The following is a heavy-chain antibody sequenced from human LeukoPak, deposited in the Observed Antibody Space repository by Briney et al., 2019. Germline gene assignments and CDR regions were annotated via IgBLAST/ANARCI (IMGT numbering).Heavy chain of an antibody. V-gene: IGHV4-39*07. CDR2: IYYSGST. J-gene: IGHJ4*02. CDR1: GGSISSSSYY. Sequence: SETLSLTCTVSGGSISSSSYYWGRIRQPPGEGLEWIGSIYYSGSTYYNPSLKSRVTISVDTSKNQFSLKLSSVTAADTAVYYCAREGDNSSGWYKGIDYWGQGTLVTVSS. D-gene: IGHD6-19*01. CDR3: AREGDNSSGWYKGIDY.